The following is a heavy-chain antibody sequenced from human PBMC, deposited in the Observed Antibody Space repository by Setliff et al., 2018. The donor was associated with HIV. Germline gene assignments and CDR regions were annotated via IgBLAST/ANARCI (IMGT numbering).Heavy chain of an antibody. CDR3: ARDGSSSSWYVISGSFDY. V-gene: IGHV4-39*07. D-gene: IGHD6-13*01. Sequence: PSETLSLTCIVSGGSISSSIYYWGWIRQPPGKGLEWIGTVYYSGSTYYNPSLKSRVTISVDTSESQFSLTLSSVTAADTAVYYCARDGSSSSWYVISGSFDYWGQGTMVTVSS. CDR1: GGSISSSIYY. CDR2: VYYSGST. J-gene: IGHJ4*02.